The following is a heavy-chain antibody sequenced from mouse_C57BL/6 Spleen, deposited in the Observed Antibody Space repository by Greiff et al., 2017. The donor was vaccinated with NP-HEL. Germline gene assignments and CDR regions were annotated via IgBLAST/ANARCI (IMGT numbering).Heavy chain of an antibody. V-gene: IGHV1-59*01. D-gene: IGHD1-1*01. CDR3: ARRGNYYGSSPHAMDY. Sequence: QVQLKQPGAELVRPGTSVKLSCKASGYTFTSYWMHWVKQRPGQGLEWIGVIDPSDSYTNYNQKFKGKATLTVDTSSSTAYMQLSSLTSEDSAVFYCARRGNYYGSSPHAMDYWGQGTSVTVSS. CDR1: GYTFTSYW. CDR2: IDPSDSYT. J-gene: IGHJ4*01.